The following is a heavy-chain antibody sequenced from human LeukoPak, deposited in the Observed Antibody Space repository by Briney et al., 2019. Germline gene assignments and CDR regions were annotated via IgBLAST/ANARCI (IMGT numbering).Heavy chain of an antibody. CDR2: IYYCGST. Sequence: SETLSLTCTVSGGSISSYYWSWIRQPPGKGLEWIGYIYYCGSTNYNPSLKSRVTISVDTSKNQFSLNLSTVTAADTAVYYCARLVRFSLDYFDYWGQGTLVTVSS. CDR1: GGSISSYY. V-gene: IGHV4-59*01. J-gene: IGHJ4*02. CDR3: ARLVRFSLDYFDY. D-gene: IGHD3-16*02.